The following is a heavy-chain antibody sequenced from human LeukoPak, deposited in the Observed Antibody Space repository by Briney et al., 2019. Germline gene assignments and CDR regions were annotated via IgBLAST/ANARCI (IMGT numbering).Heavy chain of an antibody. J-gene: IGHJ4*02. D-gene: IGHD3-22*01. Sequence: GESLKISRKGSGYSFTNYWIGWVRQVPGKGLEWMGIIYPGDSDVRYSPSFQSQVTISADKSISAAYLQWSSLKASDTAMYYCARRESSGSIDYWGQGTLVTVSS. V-gene: IGHV5-51*01. CDR1: GYSFTNYW. CDR2: IYPGDSDV. CDR3: ARRESSGSIDY.